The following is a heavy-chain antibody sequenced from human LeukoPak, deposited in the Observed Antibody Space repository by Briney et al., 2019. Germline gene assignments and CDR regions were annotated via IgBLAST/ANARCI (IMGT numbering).Heavy chain of an antibody. D-gene: IGHD6-6*01. J-gene: IGHJ4*02. CDR3: ALSIAARPYYFDY. Sequence: PGRSLRLSCAASGFTFSSYGMHWVRQAPGEGLEWVAVIWYDGSNKYYADSVKGRFTISRDNSKNTLYLQMNSLRAEDTAVYYCALSIAARPYYFDYWGQGTLVTVSS. V-gene: IGHV3-33*01. CDR2: IWYDGSNK. CDR1: GFTFSSYG.